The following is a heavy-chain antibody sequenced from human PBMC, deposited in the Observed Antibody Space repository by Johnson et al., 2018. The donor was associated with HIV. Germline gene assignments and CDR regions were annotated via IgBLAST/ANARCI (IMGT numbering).Heavy chain of an antibody. CDR1: GFTFSSYA. D-gene: IGHD1-26*01. CDR3: ARGWELLTPAFDI. J-gene: IGHJ3*02. Sequence: MQLVESGGGLVQPGGSLRLSCAASGFTFSSYAMHWVRQAPGKGLAYVPAISSNGGSTYYAHSVQGRFTISRDNSKNTLYLQMGSLRAEDMAVYYCARGWELLTPAFDIWGQGTMVTVSS. V-gene: IGHV3-64*01. CDR2: ISSNGGST.